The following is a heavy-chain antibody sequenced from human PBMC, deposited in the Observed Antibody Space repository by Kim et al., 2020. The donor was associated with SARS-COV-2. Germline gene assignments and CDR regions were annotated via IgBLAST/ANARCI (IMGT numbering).Heavy chain of an antibody. J-gene: IGHJ2*01. Sequence: GGSLRLSCSASGFTFTNHFMVWVRQAPGKGLEYLSSINKDGTSTYYADSVKGRFTISRDNSKNSVFLQMSSLRPDDTAVYFCVNETSGFYVCYFDLWCRG. CDR1: GFTFTNHF. D-gene: IGHD1-1*01. CDR2: INKDGTST. CDR3: VNETSGFYVCYFDL. V-gene: IGHV3-64D*09.